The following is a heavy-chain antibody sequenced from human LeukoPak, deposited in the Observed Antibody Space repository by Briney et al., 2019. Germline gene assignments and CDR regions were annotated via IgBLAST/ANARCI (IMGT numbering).Heavy chain of an antibody. CDR3: AKDGYYYDSSGYYIDY. D-gene: IGHD3-22*01. J-gene: IGHJ4*02. Sequence: GGSLRLSCAASGFTFSNYAMSWVRQAPGKGLEWVSTTSASGGSTYYADSVKGRFTISRDNSKNTLYLQMNSLRAEDTAVYYCAKDGYYYDSSGYYIDYWGQGTLVTVSS. V-gene: IGHV3-23*01. CDR2: TSASGGST. CDR1: GFTFSNYA.